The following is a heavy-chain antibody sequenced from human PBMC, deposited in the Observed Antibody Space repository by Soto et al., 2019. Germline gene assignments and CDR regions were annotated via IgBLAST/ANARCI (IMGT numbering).Heavy chain of an antibody. CDR1: GDSFSKYY. CDR3: ASWLVGAAFDS. Sequence: VQLQQWGAGLLKSSETLSLTCAVYGDSFSKYYWSWLRQPPVKGLEWIAEINHSGRTNHNPSLKSRVSGSVDTSKNLFSLKLKSVTAADTAVYYCASWLVGAAFDSCGQGTLVTVSS. J-gene: IGHJ4*02. V-gene: IGHV4-34*01. CDR2: INHSGRT. D-gene: IGHD1-26*01.